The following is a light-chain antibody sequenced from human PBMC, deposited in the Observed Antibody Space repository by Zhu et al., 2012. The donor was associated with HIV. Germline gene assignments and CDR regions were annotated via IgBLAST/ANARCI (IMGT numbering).Light chain of an antibody. CDR3: QQYDDSVLT. J-gene: IGKJ4*01. Sequence: EIVLTQSPGTLSLSPGERATLSCRASQSVSSSYLAWYQQRPGQAHRLLIYATSRRATGIPDRFSGSGSGTDFTLTISRLEPEDFAVYYCQQYDDSVLTFGEGPRWRSN. CDR2: ATS. CDR1: QSVSSSY. V-gene: IGKV3-20*01.